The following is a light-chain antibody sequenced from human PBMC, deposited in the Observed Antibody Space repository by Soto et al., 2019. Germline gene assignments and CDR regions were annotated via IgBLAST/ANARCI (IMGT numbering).Light chain of an antibody. CDR2: GAS. CDR1: QSVSSSY. CDR3: QQRSNWPIT. J-gene: IGKJ5*01. V-gene: IGKV3D-20*02. Sequence: EILMTQSPATLSVSPGERATLSCRASQSVSSSYLAWYQQKPGQAPRLLIYGASSRATGIPARFSGSGSGTDFTLTISSLEPEDFAVYYCQQRSNWPITFGQGTRLEIK.